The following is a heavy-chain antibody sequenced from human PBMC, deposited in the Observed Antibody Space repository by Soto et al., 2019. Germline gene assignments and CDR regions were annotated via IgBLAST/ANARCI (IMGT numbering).Heavy chain of an antibody. V-gene: IGHV3-7*01. CDR1: GFSFSSHW. D-gene: IGHD2-15*01. Sequence: HPGGSLRLSCAASGFSFSSHWMCWVRHAPGKGLEWVATINQIGSEKYYVDSVKGRFTISRDNTKNSLYLQVNSVRAEDTVVYFCASDGVAAGLCFDYWGPGALVTVSS. J-gene: IGHJ4*02. CDR2: INQIGSEK. CDR3: ASDGVAAGLCFDY.